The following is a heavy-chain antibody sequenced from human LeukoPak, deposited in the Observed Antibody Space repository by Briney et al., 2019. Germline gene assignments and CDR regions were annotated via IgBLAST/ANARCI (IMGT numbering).Heavy chain of an antibody. J-gene: IGHJ4*02. CDR2: ISGSGGST. CDR1: GFTFNRNA. V-gene: IGHV3-23*01. Sequence: GSPRLSCAASGFTFNRNAISWVRQAPGKGLEWVSAISGSGGSTYYADSVKGRFTTSRDNSKNTLYLQMNSLRAGDTAVYYCAKDSYYEGENFDYWGQGTLVTVSS. CDR3: AKDSYYEGENFDY. D-gene: IGHD3-22*01.